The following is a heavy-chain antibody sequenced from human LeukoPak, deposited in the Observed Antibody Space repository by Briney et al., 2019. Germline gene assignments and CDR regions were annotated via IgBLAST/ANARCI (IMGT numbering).Heavy chain of an antibody. D-gene: IGHD5-12*01. CDR3: ATYSDNDYTFFDF. V-gene: IGHV4-59*03. CDR1: GGSITNYY. Sequence: SETLSLTCSVSGGSITNYYWSWIRQSPGKGLEWIGYISYSGSTNYNPSLKSRVTISGDTPKNQFSLKLTSVTAADTAVYYCATYSDNDYTFFDFWGQGTLVTVSS. CDR2: ISYSGST. J-gene: IGHJ5*01.